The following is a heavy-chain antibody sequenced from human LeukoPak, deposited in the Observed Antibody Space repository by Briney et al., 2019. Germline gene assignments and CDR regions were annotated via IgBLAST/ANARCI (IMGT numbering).Heavy chain of an antibody. Sequence: PGGSLRLSCTGSGFTFGDSYIHWVRQAPGKGLEWVANIKEDGSQIYYVDSVRGRFTISRDNAKNSVYLQMNSLRAEDTAVYYCAGSSGWLFDYWGQGSLVAVSS. V-gene: IGHV3-7*01. CDR3: AGSSGWLFDY. J-gene: IGHJ4*02. CDR1: GFTFGDSY. D-gene: IGHD6-19*01. CDR2: IKEDGSQI.